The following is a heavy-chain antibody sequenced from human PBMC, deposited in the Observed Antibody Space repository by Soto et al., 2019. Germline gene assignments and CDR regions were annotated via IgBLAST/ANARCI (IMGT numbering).Heavy chain of an antibody. CDR2: IIPIFGTA. D-gene: IGHD3-22*01. CDR1: GCTFSSYA. J-gene: IGHJ3*02. Sequence: SVKVSCKASGCTFSSYAISWVRQAPGQGLEWMGGIIPIFGTANYAQKFQGRVTITADESTSTAYMELSSLRSEDTAVYYCATYYYDNSGYSGVDAFDIWGQGTMVSVSS. V-gene: IGHV1-69*13. CDR3: ATYYYDNSGYSGVDAFDI.